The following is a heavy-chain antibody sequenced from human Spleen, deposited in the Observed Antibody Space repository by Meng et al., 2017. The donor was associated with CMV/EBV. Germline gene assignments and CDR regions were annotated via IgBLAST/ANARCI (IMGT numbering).Heavy chain of an antibody. V-gene: IGHV3-48*03. CDR2: ISRSRSPI. J-gene: IGHJ6*02. CDR3: ARVPTRANWNFLDYYSGMDV. CDR1: GFSFSMFD. Sequence: GGSLRLSCAASGFSFSMFDMNWVRQAPGKGLEWVSYISRSRSPIYYADSVKGRFTVSRDNAKNSLYLQMNSLRAEDTAVYYCARVPTRANWNFLDYYSGMDVWGQGTTVTVSS. D-gene: IGHD1-7*01.